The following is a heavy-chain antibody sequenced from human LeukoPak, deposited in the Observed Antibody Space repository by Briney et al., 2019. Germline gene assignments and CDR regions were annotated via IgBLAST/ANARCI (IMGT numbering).Heavy chain of an antibody. V-gene: IGHV3-66*01. Sequence: GSLRLSCAASGFTVSNNWMNWVRQAPGKGLERVSLIFSGGDTQYADSVKDRFTISRDASKNTLYLQMSNLRAEDTAVYYCARDPSAVTANTYAWGQGTLVTVSS. CDR1: GFTVSNNW. D-gene: IGHD2-2*01. J-gene: IGHJ5*02. CDR2: IFSGGDT. CDR3: ARDPSAVTANTYA.